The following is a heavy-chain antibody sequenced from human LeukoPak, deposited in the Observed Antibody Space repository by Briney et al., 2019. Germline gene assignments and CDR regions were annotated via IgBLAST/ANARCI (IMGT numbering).Heavy chain of an antibody. J-gene: IGHJ4*02. CDR2: ISSSSSYI. CDR1: GFTFSSYA. CDR3: ARANYYGSGTWSDY. V-gene: IGHV3-21*01. Sequence: GRSLRLSCAASGFTFSSYAMHWVRQAPGKGLEWVSSISSSSSYIYYADSVKGRFTISRDNAKNSLYLQMNSLRAEDTAVYYCARANYYGSGTWSDYWGQGTLVTVSS. D-gene: IGHD3-10*01.